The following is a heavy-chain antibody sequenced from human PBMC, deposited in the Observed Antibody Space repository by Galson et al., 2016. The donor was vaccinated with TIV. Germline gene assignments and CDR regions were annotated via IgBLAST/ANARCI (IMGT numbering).Heavy chain of an antibody. CDR1: GNSLNELV. CDR3: ASVAWFPGLSLDN. D-gene: IGHD2/OR15-2a*01. V-gene: IGHV1-24*01. CDR2: FDPEVAKT. J-gene: IGHJ4*02. Sequence: SVKVSCKVSGNSLNELVIHWVRQAPGKGLKWMGGFDPEVAKTVYAQKLEGRVTLTDDTSTDTAFLELSSLSFEDTAVYYCASVAWFPGLSLDNWGQGTLVIVSS.